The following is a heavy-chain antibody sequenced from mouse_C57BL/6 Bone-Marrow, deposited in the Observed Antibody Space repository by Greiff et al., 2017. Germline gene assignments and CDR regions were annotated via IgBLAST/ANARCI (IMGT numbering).Heavy chain of an antibody. D-gene: IGHD4-1*01. CDR3: ARCNGDGYFDV. Sequence: QVQLQQPGAELVRPGTSVKLSCKASGYTFTSYWMHWVKQRPGQGLEWIGLIDPSDSYTNYNQQFKGKATLTVDTSSSTAYMQLSSLTSEDSAVYYCARCNGDGYFDVWCTGTTVTVS. J-gene: IGHJ1*03. CDR1: GYTFTSYW. CDR2: IDPSDSYT. V-gene: IGHV1-59*01.